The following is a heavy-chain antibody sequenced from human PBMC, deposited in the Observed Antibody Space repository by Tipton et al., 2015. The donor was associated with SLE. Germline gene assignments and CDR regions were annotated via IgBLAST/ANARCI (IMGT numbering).Heavy chain of an antibody. CDR3: ARGDVVATLN. V-gene: IGHV4-31*03. Sequence: TLSLTCTVSGGSINSGGFYWTWIRQHPGKGLEWIAYIFYTGSTFYNPSLKSRVTISVDTSKNQFSLKLTSVTAADTAVYYCARGDVVATLNWGQGTLVTVSS. CDR2: IFYTGST. D-gene: IGHD5-12*01. J-gene: IGHJ4*02. CDR1: GGSINSGGFY.